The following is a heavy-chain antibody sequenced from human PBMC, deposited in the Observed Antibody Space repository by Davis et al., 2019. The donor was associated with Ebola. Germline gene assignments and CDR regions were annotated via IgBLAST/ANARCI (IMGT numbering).Heavy chain of an antibody. D-gene: IGHD6-13*01. CDR3: AKVPYSSSWYAGWGMDV. CDR2: IKQDGSEK. J-gene: IGHJ6*02. V-gene: IGHV3-7*01. Sequence: GESLKISCAASGFTFGSYWMSWVRQAPGKGLEWVANIKQDGSEKYYVDSVKGRFTISRDNAKNSLYLQMNSLRAEDTAVYYCAKVPYSSSWYAGWGMDVWGQGTTVTVSS. CDR1: GFTFGSYW.